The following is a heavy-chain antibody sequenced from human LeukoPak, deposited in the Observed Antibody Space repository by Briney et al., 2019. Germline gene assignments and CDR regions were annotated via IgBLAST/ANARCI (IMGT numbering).Heavy chain of an antibody. Sequence: SETLSLTCTVSGYSISSGYYWGWIRQPPGKGLEWIGNIYHSGSTYYNPSLKSRVTISVDTSKNQFSLKLSSVTAADTAVYYCTRAVIDSGRPFFDYWGQGTLVTVSS. CDR2: IYHSGST. D-gene: IGHD3-10*01. CDR1: GYSISSGYY. V-gene: IGHV4-38-2*02. J-gene: IGHJ4*02. CDR3: TRAVIDSGRPFFDY.